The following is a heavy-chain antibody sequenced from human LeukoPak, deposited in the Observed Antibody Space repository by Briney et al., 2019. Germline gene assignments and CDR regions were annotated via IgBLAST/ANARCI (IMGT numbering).Heavy chain of an antibody. Sequence: GGSLRLSCAASGFTFSSYGMSWVRQAPGKGLEWVSAISGSGAETNYADSVKGRFTISRDNSKNTVYLQMNSLRAEDTAVYYCAKGIVVVTAGSNAFDIWGQGTMVTVSS. CDR3: AKGIVVVTAGSNAFDI. CDR2: ISGSGAET. J-gene: IGHJ3*02. CDR1: GFTFSSYG. D-gene: IGHD2-21*02. V-gene: IGHV3-23*01.